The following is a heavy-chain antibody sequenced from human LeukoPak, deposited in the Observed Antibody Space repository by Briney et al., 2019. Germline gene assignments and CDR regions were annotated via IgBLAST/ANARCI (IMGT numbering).Heavy chain of an antibody. Sequence: SVTVSCKASGGTFSSFAVSWVRQAPGQGLEWMGGIIPILGIANYAQKFQGRVTITADESTSTAYMELSSLRSEDTAVYYCARDSDYDSSGFDYWGQGTLVTVSS. CDR3: ARDSDYDSSGFDY. V-gene: IGHV1-69*10. D-gene: IGHD3-22*01. CDR1: GGTFSSFA. CDR2: IIPILGIA. J-gene: IGHJ4*02.